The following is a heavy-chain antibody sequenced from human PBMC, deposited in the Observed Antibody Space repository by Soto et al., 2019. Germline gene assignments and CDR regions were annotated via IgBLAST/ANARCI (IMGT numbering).Heavy chain of an antibody. CDR1: GGSVSSSSYY. D-gene: IGHD3-10*01. J-gene: IGHJ4*02. Sequence: SETLSLTCTVSGGSVSSSSYYWGWIRQPPGKGLEWIGSIYYSGSTYYNPSLKSRVTISVDTSKNHFSLRLRSVTAADTAVYYCARGDYYGSAEVWGQGTLVTVSS. V-gene: IGHV4-39*02. CDR2: IYYSGST. CDR3: ARGDYYGSAEV.